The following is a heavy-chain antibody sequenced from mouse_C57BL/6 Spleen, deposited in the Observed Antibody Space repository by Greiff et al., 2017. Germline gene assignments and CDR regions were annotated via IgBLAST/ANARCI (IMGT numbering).Heavy chain of an antibody. V-gene: IGHV5-17*01. D-gene: IGHD2-3*01. Sequence: VKLVESGGGLVKPGGSLKLSCAASGFTFSDYGMHWVRQAPEKGLEWVAYISSGSSTIYYADTVKGRFTISRDNAKNTLFLQMTSLRSEDTAMYYCARLYDGYYAPFFDYWGEGTTLTVSS. CDR1: GFTFSDYG. J-gene: IGHJ2*01. CDR3: ARLYDGYYAPFFDY. CDR2: ISSGSSTI.